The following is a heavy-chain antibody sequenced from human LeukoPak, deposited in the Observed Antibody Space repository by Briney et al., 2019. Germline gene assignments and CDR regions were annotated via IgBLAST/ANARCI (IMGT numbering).Heavy chain of an antibody. CDR3: AKAPSSSIVARSAFDY. CDR1: GFTFSNYA. V-gene: IGHV3-23*01. D-gene: IGHD6-6*01. CDR2: ISGGST. J-gene: IGHJ4*02. Sequence: GGSLRLSCAASGFTFSNYAMSWVRQAPGKGLEWVSAISGGSTYYADSVKGRFTISRDNSKNTLYLQMNSLKVEDTAVYYCAKAPSSSIVARSAFDYWGQGTLVTVSS.